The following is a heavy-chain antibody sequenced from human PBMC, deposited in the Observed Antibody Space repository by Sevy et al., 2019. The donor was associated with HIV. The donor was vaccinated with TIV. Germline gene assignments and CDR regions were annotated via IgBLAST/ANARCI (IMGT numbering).Heavy chain of an antibody. CDR1: GFTFSGSD. J-gene: IGHJ4*02. CDR3: TRQGSGWYGANDY. Sequence: GGSLRLSCAASGFTFSGSDMHWVRQASGRGLEWVGRIRSKTYSYATTYAASVKGRFTISRDDSVNTAYLQMNSLKTEDTAVYYCTRQGSGWYGANDYWGQGTLVTVSS. D-gene: IGHD6-19*01. V-gene: IGHV3-73*01. CDR2: IRSKTYSYAT.